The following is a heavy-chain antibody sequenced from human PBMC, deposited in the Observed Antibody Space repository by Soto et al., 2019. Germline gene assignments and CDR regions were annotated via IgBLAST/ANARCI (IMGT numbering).Heavy chain of an antibody. CDR3: ATDGGR. V-gene: IGHV3-15*07. CDR1: GFTFTDAW. CDR2: IKSNTAGGAI. J-gene: IGHJ4*02. Sequence: EVQLVESGGGLVKPGGSLRLSCAASGFTFTDAWMNWVRQAPGKGLEWVGRIKSNTAGGAIDYTTPGEGSATISSDDSENTLYLQMNSLKTEGTAVYYWATDGGRWGQGTLVTVAS.